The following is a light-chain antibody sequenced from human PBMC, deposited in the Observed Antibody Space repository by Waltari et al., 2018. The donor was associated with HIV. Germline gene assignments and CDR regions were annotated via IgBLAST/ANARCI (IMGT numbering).Light chain of an antibody. J-gene: IGKJ1*01. CDR1: PNVGAF. Sequence: DIRLTQSPSTLSASAGDRVAITCRAGPNVGAFLAWYQQKPGKPPKLQIYQASILEGGVPSRFSGSVAGSDFTLTINGLQSDDFATYYCHQYASFSGTFGQGTKVEL. V-gene: IGKV1-5*03. CDR2: QAS. CDR3: HQYASFSGT.